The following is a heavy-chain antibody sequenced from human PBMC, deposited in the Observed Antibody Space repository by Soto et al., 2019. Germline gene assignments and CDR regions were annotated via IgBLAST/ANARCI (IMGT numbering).Heavy chain of an antibody. J-gene: IGHJ4*02. D-gene: IGHD3-22*01. CDR2: IYHSGST. V-gene: IGHV4-4*02. Sequence: SETLSLTCAVSGGSISSSNWWSWVRQPPGKGLEWIVEIYHSGSTNYNPSLKSRVTISVDKSKNQFSLKLSSVTAADTAVYYCARDGDYYDSSGYYPFDYWGQGTLVTVSS. CDR3: ARDGDYYDSSGYYPFDY. CDR1: GGSISSSNW.